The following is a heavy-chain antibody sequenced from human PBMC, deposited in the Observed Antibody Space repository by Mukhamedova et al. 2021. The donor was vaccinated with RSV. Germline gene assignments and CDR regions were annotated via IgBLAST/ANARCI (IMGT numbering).Heavy chain of an antibody. D-gene: IGHD3-3*01. Sequence: AEYMGGRFTIARDNAKNTLHLQMNSLRAEDTAVYYCARRDETVITAFGVGRDLDVWGKGTMVIVST. V-gene: IGHV3-74*01. J-gene: IGHJ6*04. CDR3: ARRDETVITAFGVGRDLDV.